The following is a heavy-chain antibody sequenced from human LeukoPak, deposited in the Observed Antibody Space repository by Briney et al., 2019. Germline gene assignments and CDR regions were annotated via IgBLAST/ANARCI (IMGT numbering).Heavy chain of an antibody. V-gene: IGHV4-4*07. Sequence: PSETLSLTCTVSGGSISSYYWSWIRQPAGKGLEWIGRIYTSGSTNYNPSLKSRVTMSVDTSKNQFSLKLSSVTAADTAVYYCARGDIRVVAANLVHWFDPWGQGTLVTVSS. CDR3: ARGDIRVVAANLVHWFDP. CDR2: IYTSGST. J-gene: IGHJ5*02. CDR1: GGSISSYY. D-gene: IGHD2-15*01.